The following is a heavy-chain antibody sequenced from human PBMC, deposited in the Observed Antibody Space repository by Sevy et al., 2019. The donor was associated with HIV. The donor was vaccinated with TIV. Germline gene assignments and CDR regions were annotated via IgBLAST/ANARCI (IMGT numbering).Heavy chain of an antibody. CDR1: GFSFSSYG. V-gene: IGHV3-30*18. Sequence: GGSLRLSCAASGFSFSSYGMHWVRQALGQGLEWVAVISYDGNNQYYADSVKGRFTISRDNSKNTLFLQMNSLRAEDTAVYYCAKDFDWLLLIDHWGQGTLVTVSS. CDR3: AKDFDWLLLIDH. J-gene: IGHJ4*02. D-gene: IGHD3-9*01. CDR2: ISYDGNNQ.